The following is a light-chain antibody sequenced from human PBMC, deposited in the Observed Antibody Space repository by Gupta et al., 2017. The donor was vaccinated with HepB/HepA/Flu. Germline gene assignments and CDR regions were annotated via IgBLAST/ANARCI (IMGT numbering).Light chain of an antibody. CDR2: CAS. CDR1: QSVSSN. CDR3: QQHNNWPPWT. Sequence: EIVMTQSPATLYVYPGERATLSCRASQSVSSNLDWYQQKPGQAPRLLIYCASTRATGSPARFFGSGSGTEFSLTISSLQSEDFSVYYCQQHNNWPPWTFGQGTKVEIK. J-gene: IGKJ1*01. V-gene: IGKV3-15*01.